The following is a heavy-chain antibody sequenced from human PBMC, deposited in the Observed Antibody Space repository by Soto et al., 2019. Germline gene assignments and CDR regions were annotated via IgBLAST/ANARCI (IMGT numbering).Heavy chain of an antibody. Sequence: EVQLVESGGGLVQPGGSLRLSCAASGFTFSSYSMNWVRQAPGKGLEWVSYISSSSSTIYYADSVKGRFTISRDNAKNSLYLQNCARESRFLEWLSLNWFDAWGQGTLVTVSS. V-gene: IGHV3-48*01. D-gene: IGHD3-3*01. CDR3: NWFDA. CDR2: ISSSSSTI. CDR1: GFTFSSYS. J-gene: IGHJ5*02.